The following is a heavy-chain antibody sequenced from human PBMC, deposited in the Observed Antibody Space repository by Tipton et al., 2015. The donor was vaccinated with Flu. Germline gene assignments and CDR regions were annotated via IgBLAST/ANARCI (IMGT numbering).Heavy chain of an antibody. Sequence: TLSLTCTVSGGSISNYYWGWIRQPAGKGLEFIGRMYASGGTRYNPSLKSRVTMSANTSKNQFSLKLSSVTAADTAVYYCARDAQEHCSSSSSCSEFDYWGQGTLVTVFS. J-gene: IGHJ4*02. D-gene: IGHD2-2*01. CDR1: GGSISNYY. CDR2: MYASGGT. V-gene: IGHV4-4*07. CDR3: ARDAQEHCSSSSSCSEFDY.